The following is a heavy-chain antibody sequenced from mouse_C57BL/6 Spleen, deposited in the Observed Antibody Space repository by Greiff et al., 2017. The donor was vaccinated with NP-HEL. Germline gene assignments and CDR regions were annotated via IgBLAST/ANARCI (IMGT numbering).Heavy chain of an antibody. CDR1: GYTFTSYG. D-gene: IGHD1-3*01. CDR3: ARGTKDYAMDY. J-gene: IGHJ4*01. CDR2: IYPRSGNT. V-gene: IGHV1-81*01. Sequence: VMLVESGAELARPGASVKLSCKASGYTFTSYGISWVKQRTGQGLEWIGEIYPRSGNTYYNEKFKGKATLTADKSSSTAYMELRSLTSEDSAVYFCARGTKDYAMDYWGQGTSVTVSS.